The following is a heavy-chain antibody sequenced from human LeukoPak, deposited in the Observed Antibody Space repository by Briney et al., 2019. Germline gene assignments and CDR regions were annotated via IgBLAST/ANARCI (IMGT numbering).Heavy chain of an antibody. J-gene: IGHJ4*02. D-gene: IGHD3-10*01. CDR1: GFIFTNYW. Sequence: GGSLRLSCVASGFIFTNYWMHWVRQVPGQGLVWVSRIDLDGTTTLYADSVMGRFTISRDNVKHTLYLQMSSLTAEDTAVYYCARDLSGPFDYWGRGTQVTVS. CDR2: IDLDGTTT. CDR3: ARDLSGPFDY. V-gene: IGHV3-74*01.